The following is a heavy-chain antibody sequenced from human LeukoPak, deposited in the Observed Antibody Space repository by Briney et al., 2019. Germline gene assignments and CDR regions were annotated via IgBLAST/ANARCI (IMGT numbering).Heavy chain of an antibody. Sequence: PGGSLRLSCAASGFTFSNFWMYWVRQPPGKGLVWVSRISSDGSNTNYADSVKGRFTISRDNAKNTLYLQMDSLRAEDTAVYYCAGVGEYDSFDYWGQGTLVTVSS. V-gene: IGHV3-74*01. CDR1: GFTFSNFW. J-gene: IGHJ4*02. D-gene: IGHD2/OR15-2a*01. CDR3: AGVGEYDSFDY. CDR2: ISSDGSNT.